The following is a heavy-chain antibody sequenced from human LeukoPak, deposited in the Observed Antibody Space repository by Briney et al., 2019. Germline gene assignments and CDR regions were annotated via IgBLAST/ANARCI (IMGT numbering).Heavy chain of an antibody. CDR2: INHSGST. J-gene: IGHJ6*02. CDR3: ARGRITMVRGVKGYYYYGMDV. V-gene: IGHV4-34*01. Sequence: SETLSLTCAVYGGSFSGYYWSWIRQPPGKGLEWIGEINHSGSTNYNPSLKSRVTISVDTSKNQFSLKLSSVTAADTAVYYCARGRITMVRGVKGYYYYGMDVWSQGTTVTVSS. CDR1: GGSFSGYY. D-gene: IGHD3-10*01.